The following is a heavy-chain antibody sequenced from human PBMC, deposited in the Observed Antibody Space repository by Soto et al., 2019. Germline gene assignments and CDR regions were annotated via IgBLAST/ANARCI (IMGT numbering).Heavy chain of an antibody. CDR1: GFTFSSYA. V-gene: IGHV3-23*01. CDR3: AKGGWQYQFPFDY. D-gene: IGHD2-2*01. Sequence: GASLRLSCAASGFTFSSYAMSWVRQAPGKGLEWVSAISGSGGSTYYADSVKGRFTISRDNSKNTLYLQMNSLRAEDTAVYYCAKGGWQYQFPFDYWGQGTLVTVSS. CDR2: ISGSGGST. J-gene: IGHJ4*02.